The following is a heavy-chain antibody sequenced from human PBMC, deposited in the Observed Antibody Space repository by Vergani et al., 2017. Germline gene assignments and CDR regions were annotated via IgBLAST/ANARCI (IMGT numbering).Heavy chain of an antibody. D-gene: IGHD3-22*01. J-gene: IGHJ4*02. Sequence: QVQLQESGPGLVKPSETLSLTCTVSGGSISSYYWSWIRQPPGKGLEWIGYIYTSGSTNYNPSLKSRVTISVDTSKNQFSLKLSSVTAADTAVYYCARHSDYYDSSGYRTYYFDYWGQGTLVTVSS. CDR3: ARHSDYYDSSGYRTYYFDY. CDR2: IYTSGST. V-gene: IGHV4-4*09. CDR1: GGSISSYY.